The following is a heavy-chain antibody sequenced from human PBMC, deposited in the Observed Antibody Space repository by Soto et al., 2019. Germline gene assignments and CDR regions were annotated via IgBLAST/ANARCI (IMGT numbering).Heavy chain of an antibody. D-gene: IGHD2-2*01. CDR2: IIPMLPVT. V-gene: IGHV1-69*02. J-gene: IGHJ3*01. Sequence: QVHLIQSGAEVKKPGSSVKVSCKAAGGTFNTYTLFWVRQAPGHGLEWMGRIIPMLPVTNSAQKFQDRLTLTAHKSTVTAFRELTSLTSDDTAVYYCSIGSWSAETFDVWGQGTMVTVSS. CDR3: SIGSWSAETFDV. CDR1: GGTFNTYT.